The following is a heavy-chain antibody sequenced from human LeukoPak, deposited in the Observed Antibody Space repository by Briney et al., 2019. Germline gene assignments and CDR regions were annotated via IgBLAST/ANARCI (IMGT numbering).Heavy chain of an antibody. V-gene: IGHV3-23*01. CDR2: ISASGGDT. J-gene: IGHJ4*02. Sequence: PGLSLRLSCVVSGLTFSSYSMSWVRQAPGKGLEWVSGISASGGDTWYPDSVKGRFTISRDNSKNTLFLQMNSLRVEDTAVYYCAKDRPHPSAEPTNFDYWGQGTLVTVSS. CDR3: AKDRPHPSAEPTNFDY. D-gene: IGHD1-14*01. CDR1: GLTFSSYS.